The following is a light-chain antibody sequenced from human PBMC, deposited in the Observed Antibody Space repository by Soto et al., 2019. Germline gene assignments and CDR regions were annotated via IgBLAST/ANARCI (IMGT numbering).Light chain of an antibody. CDR1: QSISSN. V-gene: IGKV3-15*01. J-gene: IGKJ2*01. Sequence: EIVMTQSPATLSVSPGKRATLSCRASQSISSNLAWYQQKPGQAPRLLLNGASTRATGIPARFSGSGSGTEFTLTISSLQSEDFAVYSCQQYSIWPYTFGQGTKLEIK. CDR2: GAS. CDR3: QQYSIWPYT.